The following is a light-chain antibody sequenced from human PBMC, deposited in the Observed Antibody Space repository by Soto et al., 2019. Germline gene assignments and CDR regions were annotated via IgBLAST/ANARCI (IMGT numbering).Light chain of an antibody. CDR2: EVN. Sequence: QSALTQPPSASGSPGQSITISCTGTSSDVGGYNYVSWYQQHPGKAPKLMIYEVNKRPSGVPDRFSGSKSGNTASLTGSGLQAEDEADYYCSSYAGSNNVVFGGGTKLTVL. J-gene: IGLJ2*01. CDR1: SSDVGGYNY. V-gene: IGLV2-8*01. CDR3: SSYAGSNNVV.